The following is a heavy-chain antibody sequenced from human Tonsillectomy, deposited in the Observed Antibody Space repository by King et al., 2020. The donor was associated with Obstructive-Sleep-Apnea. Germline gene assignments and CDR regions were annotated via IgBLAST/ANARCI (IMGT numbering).Heavy chain of an antibody. Sequence: VQLVESGGGLVQPGGSLRLSCAASGFTFSNYAMTWVRQAPGKGLEWVSVISGSGGSTHYADSVRGRFTISRDNSNNTLYLEMNSLRADDTAVYYCAKCPSHYYGSGSFDYWGQGALVTVSS. CDR1: GFTFSNYA. CDR2: ISGSGGST. J-gene: IGHJ4*02. V-gene: IGHV3-23*04. D-gene: IGHD3-10*01. CDR3: AKCPSHYYGSGSFDY.